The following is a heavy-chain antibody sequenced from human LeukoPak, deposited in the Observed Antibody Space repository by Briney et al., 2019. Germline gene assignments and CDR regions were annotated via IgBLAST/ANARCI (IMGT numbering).Heavy chain of an antibody. Sequence: GASVKVSCKASGYTFTGYHMHWVRQAPGQGLEWMGWINPNTGVTHSVQKFAGRVTMTRDTSIFTAYMELNRLTADDTALFYCAREQWDFTTMVRGVPGNGAFDIWGQGTMVSVSS. V-gene: IGHV1-2*02. J-gene: IGHJ3*02. CDR1: GYTFTGYH. D-gene: IGHD3-10*01. CDR3: AREQWDFTTMVRGVPGNGAFDI. CDR2: INPNTGVT.